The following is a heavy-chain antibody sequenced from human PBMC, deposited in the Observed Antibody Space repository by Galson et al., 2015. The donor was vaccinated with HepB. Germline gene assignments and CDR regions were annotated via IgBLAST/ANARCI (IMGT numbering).Heavy chain of an antibody. Sequence: SLRLSCAASGFIFSSYAMRWVRQAPGKGLEWVSAIRGSGGSTYYADSVKGRFTISRDNSKNTLYLQMNSLRAEDMAVYYCAKAPGRYCSSTSCYRPTCYFDVWGRGTMVTVSS. CDR1: GFIFSSYA. CDR3: AKAPGRYCSSTSCYRPTCYFDV. D-gene: IGHD2-2*01. V-gene: IGHV3-23*01. CDR2: IRGSGGST. J-gene: IGHJ2*01.